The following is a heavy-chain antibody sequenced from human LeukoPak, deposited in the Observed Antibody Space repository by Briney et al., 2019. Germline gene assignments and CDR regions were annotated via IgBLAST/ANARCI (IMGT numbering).Heavy chain of an antibody. V-gene: IGHV5-51*01. Sequence: GESLKISCKGSGYSFTNYWIGWVRQMPGKGLEWMGIIYPSDSDTRYSPSSQGQVTFSADKSISTAYLQWSSLKASDTAMYYCARLPGYCTGGSCYFDYWGQGTLVTVSS. CDR2: IYPSDSDT. J-gene: IGHJ4*02. CDR1: GYSFTNYW. CDR3: ARLPGYCTGGSCYFDY. D-gene: IGHD2-15*01.